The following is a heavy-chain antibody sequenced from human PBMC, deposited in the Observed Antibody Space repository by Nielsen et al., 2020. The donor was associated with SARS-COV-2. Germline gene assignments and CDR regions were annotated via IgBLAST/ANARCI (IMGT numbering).Heavy chain of an antibody. CDR3: ARDDPMAGIDQDYYGMDV. CDR1: GFTFSSYE. CDR2: ISSSGSTI. Sequence: GESLKISCAASGFTFSSYEMNWVRQAPGKGLEWVSYISSSGSTIYYADSVKGRFTISRDNAKNTLYLQMNSLRAEDTAVYYCARDDPMAGIDQDYYGMDVWGQGTTVTVSS. D-gene: IGHD6-19*01. V-gene: IGHV3-48*03. J-gene: IGHJ6*02.